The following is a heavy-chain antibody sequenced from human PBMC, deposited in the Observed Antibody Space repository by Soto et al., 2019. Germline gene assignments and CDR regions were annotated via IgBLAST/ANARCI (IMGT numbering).Heavy chain of an antibody. J-gene: IGHJ4*02. D-gene: IGHD1-1*01. V-gene: IGHV4-31*03. CDR3: ARFRFCANWSKFDY. Sequence: SETLSLTCSVSGVSVDSSAYYWSWIRQHPGKGLEWLGNIYFNGSTYYNPALESRLIILLHKSKNQFSLKLSSVTAADTAIYYCARFRFCANWSKFDYCGQGTQVTVYS. CDR2: IYFNGST. CDR1: GVSVDSSAYY.